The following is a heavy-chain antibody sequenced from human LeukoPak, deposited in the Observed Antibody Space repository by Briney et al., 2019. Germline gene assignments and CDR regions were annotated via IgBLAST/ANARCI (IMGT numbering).Heavy chain of an antibody. V-gene: IGHV3-30*19. CDR3: ARPPYYYDSSGYYY. J-gene: IGHJ4*02. CDR1: GFTFNNFG. D-gene: IGHD3-22*01. CDR2: ISYDGSNK. Sequence: TGGSLRLSCEASGFTFNNFGMHWVRQAPGKGLEWVAVISYDGSNKYYADSVKGRFTISRDNSKNTLYLQMNSLRAEDTAVYYCARPPYYYDSSGYYYWGQGTLVTVSS.